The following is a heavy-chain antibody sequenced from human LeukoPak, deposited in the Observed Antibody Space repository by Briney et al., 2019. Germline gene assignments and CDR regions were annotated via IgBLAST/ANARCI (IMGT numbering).Heavy chain of an antibody. D-gene: IGHD5-24*01. J-gene: IGHJ4*02. CDR2: INPNSGGT. Sequence: GASVKVSCKASGYTFTGDYMHLVRQAPGQGLEWMGRINPNSGGTNYAQKFQGRVTMTRDTSINTAYMEVSRLRSDDTAIYYCARDLGRDGYNYYSWGQGTLVTVSS. CDR3: ARDLGRDGYNYYS. V-gene: IGHV1-2*06. CDR1: GYTFTGDY.